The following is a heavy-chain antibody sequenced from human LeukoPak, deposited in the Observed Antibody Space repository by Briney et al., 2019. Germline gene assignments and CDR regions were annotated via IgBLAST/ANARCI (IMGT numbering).Heavy chain of an antibody. J-gene: IGHJ6*02. V-gene: IGHV4-4*09. D-gene: IGHD3-10*01. CDR3: AREPEGDYYYYGMDV. CDR2: IYTSGST. CDR1: GGSISSYY. Sequence: PSETLSLTCTVSGGSISSYYWSWIRQPPGKGLEWIGYIYTSGSTNYNPSLKSRVTISVDTSKNQFSLKLSSVTAADTAVYYCAREPEGDYYYYGMDVWGQGTTVTVSS.